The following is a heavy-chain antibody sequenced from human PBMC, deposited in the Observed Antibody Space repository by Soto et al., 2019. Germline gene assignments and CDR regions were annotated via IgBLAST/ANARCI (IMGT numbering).Heavy chain of an antibody. D-gene: IGHD3-10*01. V-gene: IGHV1-69*01. Sequence: QVQLVQSGAEVKKPGSSVKVSCKASGGTFSSYAISWVRQAPGQGLEWVGGIIPVFGTANYVQKFQGRVTIAADESTSTAYMGLSRLRSGDTVVYYCAREGGSVYYYGMDVWGQGTTVTVSS. J-gene: IGHJ6*02. CDR2: IIPVFGTA. CDR3: AREGGSVYYYGMDV. CDR1: GGTFSSYA.